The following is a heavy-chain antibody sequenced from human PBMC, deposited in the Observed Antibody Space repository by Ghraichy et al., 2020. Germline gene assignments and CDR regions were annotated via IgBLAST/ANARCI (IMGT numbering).Heavy chain of an antibody. D-gene: IGHD1-26*01. J-gene: IGHJ3*02. CDR2: IYYSGST. CDR1: GGSISRYS. Sequence: SETLSLTCTVSGGSISRYSWRWIRHPPLLGLEKIGYIYYSGSTNYNPSLKRRVTISVDTSKTQFSLKLSSVTAADTAVYYCARRDGWELPYDAFDIWGQGIMVTVAS. V-gene: IGHV4-59*01. CDR3: ARRDGWELPYDAFDI.